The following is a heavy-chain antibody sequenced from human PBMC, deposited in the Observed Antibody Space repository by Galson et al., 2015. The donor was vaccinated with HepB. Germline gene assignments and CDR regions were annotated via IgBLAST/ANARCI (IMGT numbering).Heavy chain of an antibody. CDR1: GDSGDSFSTYY. CDR3: ARTSTPVHYYYFMDV. D-gene: IGHD6-6*01. V-gene: IGHV4-59*13. CDR2: ISYTGHS. J-gene: IGHJ6*03. Sequence: LSLTCIVSGDSGDSFSTYYWSWVRQPQGQGLEWIAYISYTGHSHYNPSLESRAIISVDASKNQFSLRLSSVTPADTAIYYCARTSTPVHYYYFMDVWGKGTSVTVSS.